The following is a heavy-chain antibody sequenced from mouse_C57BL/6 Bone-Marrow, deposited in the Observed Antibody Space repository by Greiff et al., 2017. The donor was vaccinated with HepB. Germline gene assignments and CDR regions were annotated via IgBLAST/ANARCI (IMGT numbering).Heavy chain of an antibody. CDR1: GYTFTSYG. Sequence: VKLQESGAELARPGASVKLSCKASGYTFTSYGISWVKQRTGQGLEWIGEIYPRSGNTYYNEKLKGKATLTADKSSSTAYMELRSLTSEDSAVYFCAIGSITTVVATNFDVWGTGTTVTVSS. CDR2: IYPRSGNT. CDR3: AIGSITTVVATNFDV. D-gene: IGHD1-1*01. J-gene: IGHJ1*03. V-gene: IGHV1-81*01.